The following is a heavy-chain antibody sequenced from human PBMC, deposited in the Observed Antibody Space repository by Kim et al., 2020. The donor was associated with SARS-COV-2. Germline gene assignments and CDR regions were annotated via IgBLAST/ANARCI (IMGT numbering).Heavy chain of an antibody. CDR3: ARDDGYSSSSGKDAFDI. CDR1: GFTFSSYG. J-gene: IGHJ3*02. CDR2: IWYDGSNK. D-gene: IGHD6-6*01. Sequence: GGSLRLSCAASGFTFSSYGMHWVRQAPGKGLEWVAVIWYDGSNKYYADSVKGRFTISRDNSKNTLYLQMNSLRAEDTAAYYCARDDGYSSSSGKDAFDIWGQGTMVTVSS. V-gene: IGHV3-33*01.